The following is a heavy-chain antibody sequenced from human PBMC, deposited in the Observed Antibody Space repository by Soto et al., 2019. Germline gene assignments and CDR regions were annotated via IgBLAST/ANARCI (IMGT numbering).Heavy chain of an antibody. J-gene: IGHJ4*02. Sequence: PSETLSLTCTVSGGSISSYYWSWIRQPPGKGLKWIGYIYYSGSTNYNPSLKSRVTISEDTSKNQFSLKLSSVTAADTAVYYCARSGYSYGPNPLLYWGQGTLVTVSS. CDR3: ARSGYSYGPNPLLY. CDR2: IYYSGST. D-gene: IGHD5-18*01. V-gene: IGHV4-59*08. CDR1: GGSISSYY.